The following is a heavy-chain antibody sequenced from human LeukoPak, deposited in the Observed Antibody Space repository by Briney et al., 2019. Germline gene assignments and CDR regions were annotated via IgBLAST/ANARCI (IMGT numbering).Heavy chain of an antibody. V-gene: IGHV3-30*03. Sequence: PGGSLRLSCAASGFTFSTYGMHWVRQAPGKGLEWVAVISYDGTNKYYTDSMKGRFTISRDNSKNTLYLQMNSLRAEDTAVYYCARGLAYVWGSCAYWGQGTLVTVSS. CDR1: GFTFSTYG. CDR3: ARGLAYVWGSCAY. CDR2: ISYDGTNK. J-gene: IGHJ4*02. D-gene: IGHD3-16*01.